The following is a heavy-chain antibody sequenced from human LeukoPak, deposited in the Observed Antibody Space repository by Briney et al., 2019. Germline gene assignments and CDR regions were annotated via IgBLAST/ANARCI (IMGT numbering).Heavy chain of an antibody. V-gene: IGHV1-69*13. CDR1: GGTFSSYA. CDR3: AKVFPPKTYNWNDVFWFDP. J-gene: IGHJ5*02. CDR2: VIPIFGTA. D-gene: IGHD1-20*01. Sequence: SVKVSCKASGGTFSSYAISWVRQAPGQGLEWMGGVIPIFGTANYAQKFQGRVTITADESTSTAYMELSSLRSEDTAVYYCAKVFPPKTYNWNDVFWFDPWGQGTLVTVSS.